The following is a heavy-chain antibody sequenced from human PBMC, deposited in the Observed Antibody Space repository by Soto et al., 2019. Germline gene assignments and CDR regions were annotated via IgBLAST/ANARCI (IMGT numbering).Heavy chain of an antibody. CDR1: GFTVGNNY. D-gene: IGHD3-10*01. Sequence: EVQLVESGGGLIQPGGSLKLSCAASGFTVGNNYMSWVRQAPGKGLEWVSLIYSTGTTKYADSVKGRFTVSRDNAKNTLSLQMNRLRAADTAVYYWAKEGRGSGSHYNSFGYWGQGTLVTVSS. J-gene: IGHJ4*02. V-gene: IGHV3-53*01. CDR3: AKEGRGSGSHYNSFGY. CDR2: IYSTGTT.